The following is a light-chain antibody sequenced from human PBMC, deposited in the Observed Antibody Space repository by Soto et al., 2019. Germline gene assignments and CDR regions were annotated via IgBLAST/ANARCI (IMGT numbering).Light chain of an antibody. CDR3: AAWDDSLNGVV. CDR1: SSNIGSNS. J-gene: IGLJ2*01. CDR2: SSN. Sequence: QSVLTQPPSASGTPGQRVTISCSGSSSNIGSNSVNWYQQLPGTAPKLLMYSSNQRPSGVPDRFSGSKSGTSVSLAISGLQSEDEADYYCAAWDDSLNGVVFGGGTKLTVL. V-gene: IGLV1-44*01.